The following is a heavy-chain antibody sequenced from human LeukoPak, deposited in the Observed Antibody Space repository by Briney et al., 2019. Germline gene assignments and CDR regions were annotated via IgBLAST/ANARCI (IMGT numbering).Heavy chain of an antibody. J-gene: IGHJ4*02. D-gene: IGHD6-13*01. V-gene: IGHV3-43*02. CDR3: ARSGQHLFDF. Sequence: GGSLRLSCGASGFIFDDYAMYWTRQAPGKGLEWVSLISGDGGNTDYADSVKGRFTISRDNAKNSLYLQMNSLRAEDTAIYYCARSGQHLFDFWGQGTLVTVSS. CDR2: ISGDGGNT. CDR1: GFIFDDYA.